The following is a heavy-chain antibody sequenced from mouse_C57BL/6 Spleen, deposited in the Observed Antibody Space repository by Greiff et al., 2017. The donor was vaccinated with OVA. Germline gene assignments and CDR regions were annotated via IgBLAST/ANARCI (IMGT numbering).Heavy chain of an antibody. Sequence: VQLQQPGAELVRPGTSVKLSCKASGYTFTSYWMPWVKQRPGQGLAWIGVFDPSDSYTNYNQQFKGKATLTVDTSSITAYMQRSSLTSEDSAVYYCAPTIVTTYYFDDWGQGTTLTGSS. D-gene: IGHD2-5*01. J-gene: IGHJ2*01. CDR2: FDPSDSYT. CDR3: APTIVTTYYFDD. CDR1: GYTFTSYW. V-gene: IGHV1-59*01.